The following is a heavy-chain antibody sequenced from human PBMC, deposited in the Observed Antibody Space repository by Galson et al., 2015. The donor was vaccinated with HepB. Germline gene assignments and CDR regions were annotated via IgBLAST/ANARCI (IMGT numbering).Heavy chain of an antibody. Sequence: SLRLSCAASGFTFSRYEMNWVRQAPGKGLEWISYISSGSLTIYYADSVRGRFTISRDDANNSLYLQMNSLRAEDSAVYFCARDYDRFDFWGRGTLVTVSS. CDR1: GFTFSRYE. CDR3: ARDYDRFDF. CDR2: ISSGSLTI. V-gene: IGHV3-48*03. J-gene: IGHJ4*02. D-gene: IGHD3-16*01.